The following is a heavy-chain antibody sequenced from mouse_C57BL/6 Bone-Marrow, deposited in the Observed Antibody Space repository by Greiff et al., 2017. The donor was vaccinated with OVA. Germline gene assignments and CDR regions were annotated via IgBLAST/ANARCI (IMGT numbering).Heavy chain of an antibody. J-gene: IGHJ2*01. CDR2: INPSSGYT. CDR3: ARNPITTVPYYFDY. D-gene: IGHD1-1*01. Sequence: QVQLQQSGAELARPGASVKMSCKASGYTFTSYTMHWVKQRPGQGLEWIGYINPSSGYTKYNQKFKDKATLTADKSSSTAYMQLSSLTSEDSAVYYCARNPITTVPYYFDYWGQGTTLTVSS. CDR1: GYTFTSYT. V-gene: IGHV1-4*01.